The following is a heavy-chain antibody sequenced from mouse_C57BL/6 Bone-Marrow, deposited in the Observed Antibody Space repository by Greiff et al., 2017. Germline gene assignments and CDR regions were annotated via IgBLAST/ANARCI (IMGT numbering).Heavy chain of an antibody. CDR3: TVYYGSSLTPAMDY. D-gene: IGHD1-1*01. V-gene: IGHV14-4*01. J-gene: IGHJ4*01. Sequence: VQLKQSGAELVRPGASVKLSCTASGFNIKDDYMHWVKQRPEQGLEWIGWIDPENGDTEYASKFQGKATITADTSSNTAYLQLSSLTSEDTAVYYCTVYYGSSLTPAMDYWGQGTSVTVSS. CDR1: GFNIKDDY. CDR2: IDPENGDT.